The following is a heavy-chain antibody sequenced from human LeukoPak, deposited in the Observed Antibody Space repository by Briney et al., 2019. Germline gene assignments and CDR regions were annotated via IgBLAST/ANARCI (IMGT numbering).Heavy chain of an antibody. CDR1: GFTFSSYS. D-gene: IGHD5-24*01. Sequence: GSLRLSCAASGFTFSSYSMNWVRQAPGKGLEWIGNIYHSGSTYYNPSLKSRVTISLDTSKNQFSLKLSSVTAADTAVYYCARHRSGWLQSSFDYWGQGTLVTVSS. J-gene: IGHJ4*02. CDR3: ARHRSGWLQSSFDY. CDR2: IYHSGST. V-gene: IGHV4-34*01.